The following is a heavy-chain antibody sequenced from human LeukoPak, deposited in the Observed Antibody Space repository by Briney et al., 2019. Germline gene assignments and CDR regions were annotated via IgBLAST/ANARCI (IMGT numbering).Heavy chain of an antibody. J-gene: IGHJ6*03. CDR2: IYTSGST. CDR1: GASISTDKYF. V-gene: IGHV4-61*02. CDR3: AGSSRYYYYYMDV. D-gene: IGHD6-13*01. Sequence: SQTLSLTCNVSGASISTDKYFWSWIRQPAGKGLEWIGRIYTSGSTNYSPSLKSRVTISLDTSRNYFSLQLTSVTAADTAVYYCAGSSRYYYYYMDVWGRGTTVTASS.